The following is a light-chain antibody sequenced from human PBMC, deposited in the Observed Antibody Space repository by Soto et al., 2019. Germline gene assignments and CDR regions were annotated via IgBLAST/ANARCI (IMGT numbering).Light chain of an antibody. Sequence: QLVLTQPPSASGTPGQRVTISCSGSSSNIGSNSVNWYQQLPGTAPKLLIFTNNQRPSGVPDRFSASKSATSASLAISGLQSEDEADYYCAAWDDSLTGYVFGPGTKLTVL. CDR1: SSNIGSNS. J-gene: IGLJ1*01. CDR3: AAWDDSLTGYV. CDR2: TNN. V-gene: IGLV1-44*01.